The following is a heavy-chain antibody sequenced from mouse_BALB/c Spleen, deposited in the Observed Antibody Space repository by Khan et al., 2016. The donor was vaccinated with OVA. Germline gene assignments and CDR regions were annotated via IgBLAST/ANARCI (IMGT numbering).Heavy chain of an antibody. CDR1: GYSITSGYF. Sequence: EVQLQESGPGLVKPSQSLSLTCSVTGYSITSGYFWNWIRQFPGNKLEWMGYIRYDGNSNYYPSLKNRISISRDTSKNQFFLKLNSVTPEDTATCYCARGGSSGPAWFTNWGQGTLVTVSA. CDR2: IRYDGNS. CDR3: ARGGSSGPAWFTN. D-gene: IGHD3-1*01. J-gene: IGHJ3*01. V-gene: IGHV3-6*02.